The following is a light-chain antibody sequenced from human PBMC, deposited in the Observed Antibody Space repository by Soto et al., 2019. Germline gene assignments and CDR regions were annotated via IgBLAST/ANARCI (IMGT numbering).Light chain of an antibody. J-gene: IGKJ1*01. CDR1: QGISSY. Sequence: QLTQSPSSLSSSVGDRVTVTCRARQGISSYLAWYQQKPGSAPKLLIYGASTLESGVPSRFSGSGSGTDFTLTVSSLQVEDFATYYCQQTDTIPRTFGQGTKVDIK. CDR2: GAS. CDR3: QQTDTIPRT. V-gene: IGKV1-39*01.